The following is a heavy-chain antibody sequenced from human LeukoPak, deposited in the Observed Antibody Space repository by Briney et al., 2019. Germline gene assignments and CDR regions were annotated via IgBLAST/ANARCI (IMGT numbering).Heavy chain of an antibody. CDR1: GFTFSSYW. CDR2: IKQDGSER. D-gene: IGHD2-15*01. J-gene: IGHJ5*02. V-gene: IGHV3-7*01. CDR3: ARGLLANWFDP. Sequence: GGSLRLSCAASGFTFSSYWMSWVRQAPGKGLEWVANIKQDGSERYYVDPVKGRFTISRDNAKNSLYVQMNSLRDEDTGVYYCARGLLANWFDPWGQGTLVTVSS.